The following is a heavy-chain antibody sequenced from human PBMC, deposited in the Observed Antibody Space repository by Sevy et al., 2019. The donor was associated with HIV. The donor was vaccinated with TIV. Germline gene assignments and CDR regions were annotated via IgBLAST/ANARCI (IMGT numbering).Heavy chain of an antibody. CDR2: IRYDVSYK. V-gene: IGHV3-30*02. D-gene: IGHD6-13*01. CDR3: AKDLAGPGRRYFDY. J-gene: IGHJ4*02. Sequence: GGSVRLSCAASGFTFSGYGMHWVRQAPGKGLEWVAFIRYDVSYKYYADSVKGRFAISRDDSKNTLYLQMDSLRPEDTAIYYCAKDLAGPGRRYFDYWGQGTLVTVSS. CDR1: GFTFSGYG.